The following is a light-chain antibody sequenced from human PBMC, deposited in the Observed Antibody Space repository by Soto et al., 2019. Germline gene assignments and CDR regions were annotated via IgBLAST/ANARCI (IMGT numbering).Light chain of an antibody. CDR3: SSYTSTSTLV. CDR2: EVS. V-gene: IGLV2-14*01. CDR1: SSDFGAYNY. J-gene: IGLJ1*01. Sequence: QSVLTQPASVSGSPGQSITISCTGASSDFGAYNYVSWYQQHPGKAPKLMIYEVSNRPSGVSNRFSGSKSGNTASLTISGLQAEDEADYYCSSYTSTSTLVFGTGTKVTVL.